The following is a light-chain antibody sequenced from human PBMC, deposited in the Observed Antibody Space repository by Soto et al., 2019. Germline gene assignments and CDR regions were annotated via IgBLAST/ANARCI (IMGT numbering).Light chain of an antibody. CDR1: QSVSIH. J-gene: IGKJ2*02. Sequence: EIVMTQSPATLSVSPGERVTLSCRASQSVSIHLARYQQKPGQAPRLLISDASTRATGIPARFSGSGSGTEFSLTISSLQSEDFAVYYCQQYNYWPRTFGQGTTLEIK. V-gene: IGKV3-15*01. CDR2: DAS. CDR3: QQYNYWPRT.